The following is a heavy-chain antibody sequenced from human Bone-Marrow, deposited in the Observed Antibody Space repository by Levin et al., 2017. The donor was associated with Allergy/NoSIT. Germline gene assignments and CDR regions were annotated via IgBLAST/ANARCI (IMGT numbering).Heavy chain of an antibody. CDR1: GYTFTSYA. CDR3: ARGLDYGDPSALHYFDY. V-gene: IGHV7-4-1*02. CDR2: INTNTGNP. Sequence: VASVKVSCKASGYTFTSYAMNWVRQAPGQGLEWMGWINTNTGNPTYAQGFTGRFVFSLDTSVSTAYLQISSLKAEDTAVYYCARGLDYGDPSALHYFDYWGQGTLVTVSS. D-gene: IGHD4-17*01. J-gene: IGHJ4*02.